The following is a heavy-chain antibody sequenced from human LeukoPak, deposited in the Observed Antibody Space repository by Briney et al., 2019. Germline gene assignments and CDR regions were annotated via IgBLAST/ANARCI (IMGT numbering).Heavy chain of an antibody. D-gene: IGHD6-19*01. CDR3: ARELTLGIAVAGTGSWFDP. CDR2: IIPIFGIA. J-gene: IGHJ5*02. CDR1: GGTFSSYA. Sequence: SVKVSCKASGGTFSSYAISWVRQAPGQGLEWMGRIIPIFGIANYAQKFQGRVTITADKSTSTAYMELSSLRAEDTAVYYCARELTLGIAVAGTGSWFDPWGQGTLVTVSS. V-gene: IGHV1-69*04.